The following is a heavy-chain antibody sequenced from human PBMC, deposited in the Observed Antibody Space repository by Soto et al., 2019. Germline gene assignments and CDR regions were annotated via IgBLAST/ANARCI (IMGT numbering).Heavy chain of an antibody. D-gene: IGHD3-22*01. V-gene: IGHV1-46*01. CDR1: AESFTSDY. CDR2: XNXXGXXX. CDR3: AKDFDSSGYSFDY. Sequence: ASVKAAWQGPAESFTSDYIRGVRQAPGHGLEXMGXXNXXGXXXXXAXXLQGRITMTTDTSTSTVYMELRSLRAEETAVYYCAKDFDSSGYSFDYWGQGTLVTVSS. J-gene: IGHJ4*02.